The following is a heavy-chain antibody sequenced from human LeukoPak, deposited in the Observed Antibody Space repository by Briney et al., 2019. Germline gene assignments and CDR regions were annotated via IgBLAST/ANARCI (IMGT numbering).Heavy chain of an antibody. V-gene: IGHV3-48*03. J-gene: IGHJ4*02. CDR1: GFTFRSYE. Sequence: GGSLRLSCAASGFTFRSYEVNWVRQAPGKGLEWVSYISSSGSTIYYADSVKGRFTISRDNAKNSLYLQMNSLRAEDTAVYYCARNKPDYGELAGFDYWGQGTLATVSS. CDR2: ISSSGSTI. D-gene: IGHD4-17*01. CDR3: ARNKPDYGELAGFDY.